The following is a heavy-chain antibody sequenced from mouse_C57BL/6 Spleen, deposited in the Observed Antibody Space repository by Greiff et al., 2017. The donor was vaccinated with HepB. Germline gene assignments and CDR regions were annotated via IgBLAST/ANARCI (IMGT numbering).Heavy chain of an antibody. Sequence: DVMLVESGGGLVKPGGSLKLSCAASGFTFSDYGMHWVRQAPEKGLEWVAYISSGSSTIDYADTVKGRFTISRDNAKNTLFLQMTSLRSEDTAMYYCARHLPDYWGQGTTLTVSS. CDR2: ISSGSSTI. CDR1: GFTFSDYG. J-gene: IGHJ2*01. V-gene: IGHV5-17*01. CDR3: ARHLPDY.